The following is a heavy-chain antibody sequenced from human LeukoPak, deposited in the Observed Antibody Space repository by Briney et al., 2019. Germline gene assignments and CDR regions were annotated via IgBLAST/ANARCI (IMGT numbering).Heavy chain of an antibody. CDR1: GFTFSTFA. Sequence: GGSLRLSCAASGFTFSTFAVGWVRRGPGKGLEWVSDSHGSGGATYYADSVKGRFTVSRDDSKNTLYLQMNSLRAEDTAVYYCAKYNGYCSSGSCNYFDYWGQGILVTVSS. V-gene: IGHV3-23*01. D-gene: IGHD2-15*01. J-gene: IGHJ4*02. CDR3: AKYNGYCSSGSCNYFDY. CDR2: SHGSGGAT.